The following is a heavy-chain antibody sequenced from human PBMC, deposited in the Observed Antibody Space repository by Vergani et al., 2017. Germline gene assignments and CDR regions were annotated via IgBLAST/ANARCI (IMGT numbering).Heavy chain of an antibody. J-gene: IGHJ4*02. Sequence: EVQLLESGGGLVQPGGSLRLSCAASGFTFSTYAMTWVRQAPGKGLEWVSTISSDGGSTYYADSVKGRFIISRDNSKNTLYLQINSLRAEDTAVYYCARYPETSIWSGYYRQWIDYWGQGTLVTVSS. CDR3: ARYPETSIWSGYYRQWIDY. D-gene: IGHD3-3*01. V-gene: IGHV3-23*01. CDR2: ISSDGGST. CDR1: GFTFSTYA.